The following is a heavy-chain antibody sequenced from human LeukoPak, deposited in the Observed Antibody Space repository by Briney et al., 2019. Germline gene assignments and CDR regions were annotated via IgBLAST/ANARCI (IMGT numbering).Heavy chain of an antibody. CDR3: ARAPIYGSGSYSSFDWFDP. Sequence: GGALRLSWAASGFTFSTYGMHWVRQAPGKGLEWVALIWYDGTNKYYADSVKGRFTISRDNSKNTLYLQMNSLRADDTAVYYCARAPIYGSGSYSSFDWFDPWGQGTLVTVSS. CDR1: GFTFSTYG. V-gene: IGHV3-33*01. D-gene: IGHD3-10*01. CDR2: IWYDGTNK. J-gene: IGHJ5*02.